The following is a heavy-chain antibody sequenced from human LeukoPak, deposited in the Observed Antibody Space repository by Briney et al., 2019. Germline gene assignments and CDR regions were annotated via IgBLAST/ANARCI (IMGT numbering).Heavy chain of an antibody. J-gene: IGHJ4*02. CDR1: GGSISSYY. D-gene: IGHD2/OR15-2a*01. Sequence: PSETLSLTCTVSGGSISSYYWSWIRQPAGKGLVCIGRIYTSGSTNYNPSLKSRVTMSVDTSKNQFSLKLSSVTAADTAVYYCARDLSYYGTYYFDYWGQGTLVTVSS. CDR2: IYTSGST. V-gene: IGHV4-4*07. CDR3: ARDLSYYGTYYFDY.